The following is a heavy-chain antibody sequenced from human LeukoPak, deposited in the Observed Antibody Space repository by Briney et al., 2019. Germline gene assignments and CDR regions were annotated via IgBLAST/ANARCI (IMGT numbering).Heavy chain of an antibody. D-gene: IGHD3-3*01. V-gene: IGHV5-10-1*01. Sequence: GESLKISCKGSGYTFTSYWISWVRQMPGKGLEWMGKIDPSDSYTSYSPSFQGHVTISADKSISATFLQWSSLKASDTAMYYCARHSHYDFWSGYLDYWGQGTLVTVSS. J-gene: IGHJ4*02. CDR2: IDPSDSYT. CDR3: ARHSHYDFWSGYLDY. CDR1: GYTFTSYW.